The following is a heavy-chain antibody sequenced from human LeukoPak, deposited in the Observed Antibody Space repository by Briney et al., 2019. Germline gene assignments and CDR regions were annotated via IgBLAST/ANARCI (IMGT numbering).Heavy chain of an antibody. CDR2: ISSSGSTI. CDR3: ARGGYGSETRGYSPTLLDR. CDR1: GFTFSSYE. J-gene: IGHJ5*02. D-gene: IGHD3-22*01. Sequence: GGTLRLSCAASGFTFSSYEITWGRHGPRKGLGWVSYISSSGSTIYYADAVKRRFPISRDNAKNSLYLPMNSLRAEDTAVYYCARGGYGSETRGYSPTLLDRWGQGTLVTVSS. V-gene: IGHV3-48*03.